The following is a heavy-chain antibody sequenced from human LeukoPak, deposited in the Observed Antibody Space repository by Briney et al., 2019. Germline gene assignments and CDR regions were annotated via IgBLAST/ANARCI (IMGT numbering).Heavy chain of an antibody. J-gene: IGHJ4*02. CDR1: GGSFSGYY. Sequence: SETLSLTCAVYGGSFSGYYWSWIRQPPGKGLEWIGEINHSGSTNYNPSLKSRVTISVDTSKNQFSLKLSSVTAADTAVYYCARGSTMVRGVTPYYDYVWGSYRRVGYYFDYWGQGTLVTVSS. D-gene: IGHD3-16*02. CDR3: ARGSTMVRGVTPYYDYVWGSYRRVGYYFDY. CDR2: INHSGST. V-gene: IGHV4-34*01.